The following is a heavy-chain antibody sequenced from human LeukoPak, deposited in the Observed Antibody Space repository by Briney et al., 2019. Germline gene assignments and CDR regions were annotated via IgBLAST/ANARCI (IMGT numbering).Heavy chain of an antibody. Sequence: GGSLRLSCAASGFTFSSYAMSWVRQAPGKGLEWVSAISGSGGSTYYADSVKGRFTISRDNSKNTLYLQMNSLRAEDTALYHCARARGIAADGAWFDPWGQGTLVTVSS. CDR3: ARARGIAADGAWFDP. D-gene: IGHD6-13*01. CDR2: ISGSGGST. CDR1: GFTFSSYA. V-gene: IGHV3-23*01. J-gene: IGHJ5*02.